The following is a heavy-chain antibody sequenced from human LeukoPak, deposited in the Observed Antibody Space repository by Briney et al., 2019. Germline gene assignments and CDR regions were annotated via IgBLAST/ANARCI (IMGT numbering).Heavy chain of an antibody. D-gene: IGHD6-19*01. Sequence: PGGSLRLSCAASGITFSSYDMHWVRQAPGKGLEWVAIISYDGYNKYYADSVKGRFSISRDNSKNTLYLQMNSLRPEDTAVYYCARVFYVVQWLSPAGDYWGQGTLVTVS. CDR1: GITFSSYD. CDR3: ARVFYVVQWLSPAGDY. V-gene: IGHV3-30-3*01. CDR2: ISYDGYNK. J-gene: IGHJ4*02.